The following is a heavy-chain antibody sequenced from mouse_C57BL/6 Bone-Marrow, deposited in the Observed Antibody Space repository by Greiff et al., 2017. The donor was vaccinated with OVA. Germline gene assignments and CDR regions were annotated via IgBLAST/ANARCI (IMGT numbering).Heavy chain of an antibody. Sequence: EVKLEESGGGLVQPGGSMKLSCVASGFTFSNYWMNWVRQSPEKGLEWVAQIRLKSDNYATHYAESVKGRFTISRDDSKSSVYLQMNNLRAEDTGIYYCTGPYYYGSSYVYYAMDYWGQGTSVTVSS. D-gene: IGHD1-1*01. J-gene: IGHJ4*01. V-gene: IGHV6-3*01. CDR2: IRLKSDNYAT. CDR3: TGPYYYGSSYVYYAMDY. CDR1: GFTFSNYW.